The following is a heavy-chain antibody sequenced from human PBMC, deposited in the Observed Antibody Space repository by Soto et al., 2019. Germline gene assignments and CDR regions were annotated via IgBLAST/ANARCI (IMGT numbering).Heavy chain of an antibody. D-gene: IGHD2-2*01. V-gene: IGHV1-69*13. CDR2: IIPIFGTA. CDR3: ASREYQLPDPYYYYYGMDV. J-gene: IGHJ6*02. CDR1: GGTFSSYA. Sequence: GASVKVSCKASGGTFSSYAISWVRQAPGQGLEWMGGIIPIFGTANYAQKFQGRVTITADESTSTAYMELNSLRSEDTAVYYCASREYQLPDPYYYYYGMDVWGQGTTVTVSS.